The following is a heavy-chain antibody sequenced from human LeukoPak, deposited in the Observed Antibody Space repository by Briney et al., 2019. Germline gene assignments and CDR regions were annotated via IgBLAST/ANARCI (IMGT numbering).Heavy chain of an antibody. D-gene: IGHD2-2*02. J-gene: IGHJ5*02. V-gene: IGHV1-69*05. CDR1: GGTFSSYA. Sequence: ASVKVSCKASGGTFSSYAISWVRQAPGQGLEWMGGIIPIFGTANYAQKFQGRVTITTDESTSTAYMELSSLRSEDTAVYYCARAPCSSTSCYIFAWFDPWGQGTLVTVSS. CDR3: ARAPCSSTSCYIFAWFDP. CDR2: IIPIFGTA.